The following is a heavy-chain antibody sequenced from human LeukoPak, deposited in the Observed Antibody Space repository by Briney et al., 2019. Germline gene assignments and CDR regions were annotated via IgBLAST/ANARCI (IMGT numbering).Heavy chain of an antibody. CDR3: AKKYYDFWSGYYPFDY. V-gene: IGHV3-23*01. J-gene: IGHJ4*02. CDR1: GFTFSSYA. Sequence: GGSLRLSCAASGFTFSSYAMSWVRQAPGKGLEWVSANSGSGGSTYYADSVKGRFTISRDNSKNTLYLQMNSLRAEDTAVHYCAKKYYDFWSGYYPFDYWGQGTLVTVSS. D-gene: IGHD3-3*01. CDR2: NSGSGGST.